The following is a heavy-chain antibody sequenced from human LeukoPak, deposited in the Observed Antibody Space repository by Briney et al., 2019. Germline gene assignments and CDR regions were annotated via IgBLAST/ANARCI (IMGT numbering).Heavy chain of an antibody. CDR2: MNPNSGNT. V-gene: IGHV1-8*03. J-gene: IGHJ4*02. CDR3: ARANYDFWSGYYRVNYYFDY. D-gene: IGHD3-3*01. CDR1: GYTFTNYY. Sequence: ASVKVSCKASGYTFTNYYMHWVRQAPGQGLEWMGWMNPNSGNTGYAQKFQGRVTITRNTSISTAYMELSSLRSEDTAVYYCARANYDFWSGYYRVNYYFDYWGQGTLVTVSS.